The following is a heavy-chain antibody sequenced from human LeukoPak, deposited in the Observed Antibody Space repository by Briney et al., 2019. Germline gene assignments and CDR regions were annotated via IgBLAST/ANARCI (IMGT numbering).Heavy chain of an antibody. CDR3: ATDKFPEWDYYDSSGYHDAFDI. V-gene: IGHV4-4*07. D-gene: IGHD3-22*01. CDR1: GGSISSYY. CDR2: IYTSGST. J-gene: IGHJ3*02. Sequence: PSETLSLTRTVSGGSISSYYWSWIRQPAGKGLEWIGRIYTSGSTNYNPSLKSRVTMSVDTSKNQFSLKLSSVTAADTAVYSCATDKFPEWDYYDSSGYHDAFDIWGQGTMVTVSS.